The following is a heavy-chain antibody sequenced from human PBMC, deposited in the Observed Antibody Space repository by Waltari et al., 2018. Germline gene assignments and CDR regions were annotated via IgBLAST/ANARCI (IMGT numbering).Heavy chain of an antibody. CDR2: ITQSGST. Sequence: QVQLQQWGAGLLKPSETLSLTCAVYGGSFSGSYWTWIRQPPGTGLEWIGEITQSGSTNYNPSLKSRVTISLDTSKNQFSLKLNSVTAADTAVYYCARGGDCGGDCVLGYWGQGTLVTVSS. CDR3: ARGGDCGGDCVLGY. CDR1: GGSFSGSY. D-gene: IGHD2-21*02. V-gene: IGHV4-34*01. J-gene: IGHJ4*02.